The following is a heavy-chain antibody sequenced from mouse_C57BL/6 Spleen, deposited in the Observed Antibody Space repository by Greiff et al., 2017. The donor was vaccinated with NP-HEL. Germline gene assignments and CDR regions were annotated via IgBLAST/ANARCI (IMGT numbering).Heavy chain of an antibody. Sequence: VKLQESGAELARPGASVKMSCKASGYTFTSYTMHWVKQRPGQGLEWIGYINPSSGYTKYNQKFKDKATLTADKSSSTAYMQLSSLTSEDSAVYYGARGGSSFSWFAYWGQGTLVTVSA. CDR2: INPSSGYT. V-gene: IGHV1-4*01. D-gene: IGHD1-1*01. J-gene: IGHJ3*01. CDR3: ARGGSSFSWFAY. CDR1: GYTFTSYT.